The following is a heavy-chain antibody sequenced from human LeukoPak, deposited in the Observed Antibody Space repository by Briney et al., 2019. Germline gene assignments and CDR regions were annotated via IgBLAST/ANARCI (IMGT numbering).Heavy chain of an antibody. D-gene: IGHD1-1*01. CDR1: GYTFTGYY. Sequence: GASVKVSCKASGYTFTGYYMHWVRQAPGQGLEWMGWINPNSGGTNYAQKFQGRVTMTRDTSISTAYMELSRLRSDDTAVYYCARELGERTPAYMDVWGKGTTVTVSS. CDR2: INPNSGGT. J-gene: IGHJ6*03. CDR3: ARELGERTPAYMDV. V-gene: IGHV1-2*02.